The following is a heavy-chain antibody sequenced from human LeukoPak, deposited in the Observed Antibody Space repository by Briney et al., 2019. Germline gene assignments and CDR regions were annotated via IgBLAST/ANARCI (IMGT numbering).Heavy chain of an antibody. CDR1: GYSLISGYY. J-gene: IGHJ6*03. CDR3: ARVPGMGVMGYYYYKYMDV. V-gene: IGHV4-38-2*01. Sequence: SETLSLTCAVSGYSLISGYYWGWIRQPPGKGLEWIGSIYHSGSTYYNPSLKSRVTISVDTSKNQFSLKLSSVTAADTAVYYCARVPGMGVMGYYYYKYMDVWGKGTTVTVSS. D-gene: IGHD3-16*01. CDR2: IYHSGST.